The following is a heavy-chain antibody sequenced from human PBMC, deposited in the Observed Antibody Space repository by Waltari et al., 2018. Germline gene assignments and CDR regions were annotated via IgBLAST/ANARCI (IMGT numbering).Heavy chain of an antibody. CDR1: GGSISSGSYY. Sequence: QVQLQESGPGLVKPSQTLSLTCTVSGGSISSGSYYWSWIRQPAGNGLEWIGRIYTSGSTNYHPSLKSRVTISVDTSKNQFSLKLSSVTAADTAVYYCLSSSIAATAFDYWGQGTLVTVSS. D-gene: IGHD6-6*01. V-gene: IGHV4-61*02. CDR3: LSSSIAATAFDY. J-gene: IGHJ4*02. CDR2: IYTSGST.